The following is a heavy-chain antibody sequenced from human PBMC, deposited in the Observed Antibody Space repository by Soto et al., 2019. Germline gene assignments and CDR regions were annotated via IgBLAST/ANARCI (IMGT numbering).Heavy chain of an antibody. CDR3: TGDMIYGSERSYYYYAMDV. CDR2: IYHSGRT. Sequence: QVQLQESGPGLVKPSGTLSLTCAVSGGSISSSNWCSWVRQPPGKGLEWIGEIYHSGRTNYNPSLRSRLTISVDRSKNQLSLKLRSVTAADTAVYYCTGDMIYGSERSYYYYAMDVWGRGTTVTVSS. CDR1: GGSISSSNW. J-gene: IGHJ6*02. V-gene: IGHV4-4*02. D-gene: IGHD3-10*01.